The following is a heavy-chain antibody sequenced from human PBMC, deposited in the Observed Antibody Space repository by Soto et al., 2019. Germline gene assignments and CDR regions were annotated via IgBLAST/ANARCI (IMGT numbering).Heavy chain of an antibody. CDR1: GGSFSGYY. D-gene: IGHD3-3*01. Sequence: SETLSLTCAVYGGSFSGYYWSWIRQPPGKGLEWIGEINHSGSTNYNPSLKSRVTISVDTSKNQFSLKLSSVTAADTAVYYCARGGYYDFWSGYLGGMDVWGQGTAVTVSS. CDR2: INHSGST. CDR3: ARGGYYDFWSGYLGGMDV. J-gene: IGHJ6*02. V-gene: IGHV4-34*01.